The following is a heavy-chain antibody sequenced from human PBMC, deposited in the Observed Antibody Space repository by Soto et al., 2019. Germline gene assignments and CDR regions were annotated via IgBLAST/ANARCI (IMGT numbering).Heavy chain of an antibody. D-gene: IGHD6-6*01. Sequence: ASVKVSCKASGYTFTSYYMHWVRQAPGQGLEWMGIINPSGGSTSYAQKFQGRVTMTRDTSTSTVYMELSSLRSEDTAVYYCARSRLEYSSSSRPGDGMDVWGQGTTVTVSS. CDR1: GYTFTSYY. J-gene: IGHJ6*02. CDR2: INPSGGST. CDR3: ARSRLEYSSSSRPGDGMDV. V-gene: IGHV1-46*01.